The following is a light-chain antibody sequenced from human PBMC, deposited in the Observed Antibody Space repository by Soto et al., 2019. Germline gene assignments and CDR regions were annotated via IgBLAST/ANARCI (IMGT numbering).Light chain of an antibody. Sequence: EIVLTQSPGTLSLSPGERATLSCRASQSVSSSYLAWYQQKPGQGPRLLIHGASSRASGIPDRFSGSGSGTDFTLTISRLEPEDFAVYYCQQYANSPLTFGGGTKVEIK. CDR1: QSVSSSY. CDR2: GAS. V-gene: IGKV3-20*01. J-gene: IGKJ4*01. CDR3: QQYANSPLT.